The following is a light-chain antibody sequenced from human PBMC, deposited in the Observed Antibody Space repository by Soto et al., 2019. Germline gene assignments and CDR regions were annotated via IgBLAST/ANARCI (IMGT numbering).Light chain of an antibody. CDR1: QSVSSY. CDR2: AAS. J-gene: IGKJ5*01. CDR3: QQFRSFPIT. V-gene: IGKV1-39*01. Sequence: DIQMTQSPSSLSASVGGRVTITCRASQSVSSYLNWYQQKPGKAPKLLIYAASSLQSGVPSRFSGSGSGTDFTLTISSLQPEDFATYYCQQFRSFPITFGQGTRLEIK.